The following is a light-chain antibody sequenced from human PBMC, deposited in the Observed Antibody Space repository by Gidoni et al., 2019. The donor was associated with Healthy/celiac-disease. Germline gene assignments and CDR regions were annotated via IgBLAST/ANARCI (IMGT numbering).Light chain of an antibody. Sequence: EIVFTQSPATLSLSPGERATLSCRASQSVSSYLAWYQQKPGQAPRLLIYDASNRATGIPARFRGSGSGTDFTLTISSLEPEDFAVYYCQQRSNWPPLFTFGPGTKVEIK. J-gene: IGKJ3*01. CDR1: QSVSSY. CDR2: DAS. CDR3: QQRSNWPPLFT. V-gene: IGKV3-11*01.